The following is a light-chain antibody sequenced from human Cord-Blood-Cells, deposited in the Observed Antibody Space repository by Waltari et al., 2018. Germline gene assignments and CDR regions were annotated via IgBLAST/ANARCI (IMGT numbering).Light chain of an antibody. CDR3: QQRSNWPLT. CDR2: DAS. J-gene: IGKJ4*01. V-gene: IGKV3-11*01. Sequence: EIVLKQSPATLSLSPGERATLPCRASQRVSSYLAWYQRKPGQAPRLLIYDASHRATGIPARFSGRGSGTDFTLTISSLEPEDFAVYYCQQRSNWPLTFGGGTKVEIK. CDR1: QRVSSY.